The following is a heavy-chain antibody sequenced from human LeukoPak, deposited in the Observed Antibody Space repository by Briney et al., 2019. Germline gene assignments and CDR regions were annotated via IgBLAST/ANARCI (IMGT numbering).Heavy chain of an antibody. CDR1: GYTFTGYY. CDR2: INPNSGGT. CDR3: ARDIRLQVGATGY. Sequence: GASVKVSCRASGYTFTGYYMHWVRQAPGQGLEWMGWINPNSGGTNYAQKFQGRVTMTRDTSISTAYMELSRLRSDDTAVYYCARDIRLQVGATGYWGQGTLVTVSS. D-gene: IGHD1-26*01. V-gene: IGHV1-2*02. J-gene: IGHJ4*02.